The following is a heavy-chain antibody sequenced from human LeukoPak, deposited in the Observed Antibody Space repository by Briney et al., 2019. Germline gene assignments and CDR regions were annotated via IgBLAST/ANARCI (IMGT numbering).Heavy chain of an antibody. CDR3: ARSGIVVVIYGMDV. D-gene: IGHD3-22*01. CDR1: GFTFSSYA. V-gene: IGHV3-30-3*01. Sequence: GSLRLSCAASGFTFSSYAMHWVRQASGKGLEWVAVISYDGSNKYYADSVKGRFTISRDNSKNTLYLQMNSLRAEDTAVYYCARSGIVVVIYGMDVWGQGTTVTVSS. J-gene: IGHJ6*02. CDR2: ISYDGSNK.